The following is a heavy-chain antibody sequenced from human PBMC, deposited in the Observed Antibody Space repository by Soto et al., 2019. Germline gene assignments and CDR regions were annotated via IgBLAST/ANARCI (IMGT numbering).Heavy chain of an antibody. CDR2: ISGSGTNT. CDR3: VRDLVRSYYGAEYYGMDV. CDR1: GFTFSSYA. J-gene: IGHJ6*02. Sequence: GGSLRLSCTASGFTFSSYAMNWVRQAPGKVLEWVSDISGSGTNTYYADSVKGRFTISRDNSKNTLDLQMNSLGAEDTAVYYCVRDLVRSYYGAEYYGMDVWGQGTTVTVSS. D-gene: IGHD1-26*01. V-gene: IGHV3-23*01.